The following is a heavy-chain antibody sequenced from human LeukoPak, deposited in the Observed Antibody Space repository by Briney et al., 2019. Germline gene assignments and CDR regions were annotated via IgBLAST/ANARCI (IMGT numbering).Heavy chain of an antibody. J-gene: IGHJ1*01. D-gene: IGHD4-17*01. CDR2: ISYDGSNK. CDR1: GFTFSSYA. V-gene: IGHV3-30-3*01. Sequence: GRSLRLSCAASGFTFSSYAMHWVRQAPGKGLEWVAVISYDGSNKYYADSVKGRFTISRDNSKNTLYLQMNSLRAEDTVVYYCAGDYPSSSGIPVYFQHWGQGTLVTVSS. CDR3: AGDYPSSSGIPVYFQH.